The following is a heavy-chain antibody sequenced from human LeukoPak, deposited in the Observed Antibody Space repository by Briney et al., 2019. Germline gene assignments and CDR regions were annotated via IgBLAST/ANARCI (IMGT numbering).Heavy chain of an antibody. V-gene: IGHV1-69*13. CDR3: VRGQLRQWLVEPFDY. CDR2: IIPVFGTT. CDR1: GGTFSSYA. Sequence: GASVKVSCKASGGTFSSYAISWVRQGPGQGLEWMGGIIPVFGTTKYAQKFHGRVTITADESTTTVYMELSGLTSEDTAVYYCVRGQLRQWLVEPFDYWGQGTLVAVSS. D-gene: IGHD6-19*01. J-gene: IGHJ4*02.